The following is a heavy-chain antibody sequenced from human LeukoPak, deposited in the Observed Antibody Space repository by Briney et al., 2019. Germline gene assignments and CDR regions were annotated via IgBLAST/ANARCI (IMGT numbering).Heavy chain of an antibody. CDR3: ARISYDSSDYYGY. CDR1: GFTFSSYW. Sequence: GGSLRLSCAASGFTFSSYWMHWVRQVPGKGLVWVSRIDSDGSNTSYADSVKGRFTISRDNAKNTLYLQMNSLRAEDTAVYYCARISYDSSDYYGYWGQGTLVTVSS. V-gene: IGHV3-74*01. J-gene: IGHJ4*02. D-gene: IGHD3-22*01. CDR2: IDSDGSNT.